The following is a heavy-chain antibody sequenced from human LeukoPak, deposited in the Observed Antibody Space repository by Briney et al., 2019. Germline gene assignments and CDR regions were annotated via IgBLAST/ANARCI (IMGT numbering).Heavy chain of an antibody. D-gene: IGHD3-22*01. J-gene: IGHJ4*02. CDR3: ARSSGYYPPLDY. V-gene: IGHV3-11*04. CDR2: ISSSGRTI. CDR1: GFTFSDYY. Sequence: PGGSLRLSCAASGFTFSDYYMSWIRQAPGKGVEWVSYISSSGRTIYYADSVKGRFTISRDNAKNSLYLQMNSLRAEDTAVYYCARSSGYYPPLDYWGQGTLVTVSS.